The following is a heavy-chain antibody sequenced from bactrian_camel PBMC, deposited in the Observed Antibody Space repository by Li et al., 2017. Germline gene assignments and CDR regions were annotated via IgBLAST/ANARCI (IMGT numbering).Heavy chain of an antibody. D-gene: IGHD2*01. CDR3: ASESWYLPVA. CDR1: GFTFSYYG. CDR2: IWSDGSKT. Sequence: QLVESGGGSVQAGGSLRLSCAASGFTFSYYGMSWVRQAPGKGLEWVSGIWSDGSKTFYTDSVKGRSTISRDNAKNTVYLQMYSLKSEDTALYYCASESWYLPVAWGQGTQVTVS. J-gene: IGHJ6*01. V-gene: IGHV3-2*01.